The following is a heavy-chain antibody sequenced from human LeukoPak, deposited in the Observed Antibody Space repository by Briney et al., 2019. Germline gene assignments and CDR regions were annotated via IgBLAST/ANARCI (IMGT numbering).Heavy chain of an antibody. V-gene: IGHV4-31*03. CDR3: ARIREDAFDI. Sequence: SETLPLTCTVSGGSISSGGYYWSWIRQHPGKGLEWIGYIYYSGSTYYNPSLKSRVTISVDTSKNQFSLKLSSVTAADTAVYYCARIREDAFDIWGRGTMVTVSS. CDR2: IYYSGST. J-gene: IGHJ3*02. CDR1: GGSISSGGYY.